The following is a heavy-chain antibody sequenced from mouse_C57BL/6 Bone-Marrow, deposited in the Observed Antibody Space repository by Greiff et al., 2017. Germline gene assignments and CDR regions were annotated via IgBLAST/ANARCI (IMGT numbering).Heavy chain of an antibody. CDR2: IDPSDSYT. CDR1: GYTFTSYW. D-gene: IGHD1-1*01. J-gene: IGHJ2*01. CDR3: ARRGDDYYRY. V-gene: IGHV1-50*01. Sequence: QVQLQQPGAELVKPGASVKLSCKASGYTFTSYWMQWVKQRPGQGLEWIGEIDPSDSYTNYNQKFKGKATLTVDTSSSTAYMQLSSLTSEDSAVYYCARRGDDYYRYWGQGTTLTVSS.